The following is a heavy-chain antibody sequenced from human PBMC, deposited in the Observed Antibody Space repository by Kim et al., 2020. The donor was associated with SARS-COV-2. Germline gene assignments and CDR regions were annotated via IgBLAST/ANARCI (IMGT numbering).Heavy chain of an antibody. D-gene: IGHD1-26*01. CDR1: GFIFSDYA. J-gene: IGHJ4*02. CDR2: ITNNGGST. Sequence: GGSLRLSCSASGFIFSDYAMSWVRQAPGKGLEWVSSITNNGGSTYYVDSMKGRITISRDNSKNTVFLQLSSLRADDTAVYYCARLGRVVAAHWHFDYWGQGTPVTVSS. CDR3: ARLGRVVAAHWHFDY. V-gene: IGHV3-23*01.